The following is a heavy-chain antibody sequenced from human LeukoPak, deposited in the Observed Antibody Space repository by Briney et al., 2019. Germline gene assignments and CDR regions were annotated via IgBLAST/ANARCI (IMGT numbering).Heavy chain of an antibody. Sequence: GGSLRLSCAASGITFSSYAMHWVRQAPGKGLEWVAAISYDGSNRYYADSVKGRFTISRDNSKNTLYLQMNSLRTEDTAVYYCVRLTAAGRRTDFDYWGQGTLVTVSS. CDR1: GITFSSYA. J-gene: IGHJ4*02. V-gene: IGHV3-30*04. CDR2: ISYDGSNR. CDR3: VRLTAAGRRTDFDY. D-gene: IGHD6-13*01.